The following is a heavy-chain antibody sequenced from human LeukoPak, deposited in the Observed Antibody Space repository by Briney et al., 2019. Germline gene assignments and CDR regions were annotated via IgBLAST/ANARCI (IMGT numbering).Heavy chain of an antibody. V-gene: IGHV3-23*01. Sequence: GGSLRLSCAASGFTFSSYAMSWVRQAPGKGLEWVSAISGSGGSTYYADSVKGRFTISRDNSKNTLYLQMNSLRAEDTAVYYCAKAPQITMVRGARFDYWGQGTLVTVSS. J-gene: IGHJ4*02. D-gene: IGHD3-10*01. CDR3: AKAPQITMVRGARFDY. CDR1: GFTFSSYA. CDR2: ISGSGGST.